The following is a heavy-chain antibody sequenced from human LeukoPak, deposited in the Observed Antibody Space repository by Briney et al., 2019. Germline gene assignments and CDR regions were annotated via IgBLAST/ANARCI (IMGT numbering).Heavy chain of an antibody. CDR2: ISSSSSTI. V-gene: IGHV3-48*02. CDR3: ARDLAVAGSFDY. CDR1: GFTLSNYN. Sequence: PGGSLRLSCAASGFTLSNYNMNWVRQAPGKGLEWVSYISSSSSTIYYADSVEGRFTISRDNAKNSLYLQRNSLRDEDTAVYYCARDLAVAGSFDYWGQGTLVTVPS. D-gene: IGHD6-19*01. J-gene: IGHJ4*02.